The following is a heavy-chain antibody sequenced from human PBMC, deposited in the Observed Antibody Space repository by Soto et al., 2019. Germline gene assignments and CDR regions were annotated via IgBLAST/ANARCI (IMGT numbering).Heavy chain of an antibody. D-gene: IGHD1-26*01. J-gene: IGHJ4*02. CDR1: GGSFTSYAFTSYA. CDR2: VIPMFGTT. CDR3: ARVVGATLGNNFYH. V-gene: IGHV1-69*01. Sequence: QVQLVQSAAEVKKPGSSVKVSCTTSGGSFTSYAFTSYAITWVRQAPGQGLEWMGGVIPMFGTTTYAQKFQGRVTITADEPTTTVYMELSSLRSDDTAVYYCARVVGATLGNNFYHWGQGTLVNVSS.